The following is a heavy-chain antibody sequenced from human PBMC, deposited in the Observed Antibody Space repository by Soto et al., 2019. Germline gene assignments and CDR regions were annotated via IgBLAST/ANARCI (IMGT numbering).Heavy chain of an antibody. V-gene: IGHV3-23*01. J-gene: IGHJ6*03. Sequence: EVQLLESGGGLGQPGGSLRLSCVGFGFTFSSYAMTWVRQAPGKGLEWVSGISDSGVNKYYPSSVKGRFTISRDNSKNTLYLQMDSLRAEDTAVYYCAKDRAVGGHYYMDVWGKGITVTVSS. CDR3: AKDRAVGGHYYMDV. CDR1: GFTFSSYA. CDR2: ISDSGVNK. D-gene: IGHD1-26*01.